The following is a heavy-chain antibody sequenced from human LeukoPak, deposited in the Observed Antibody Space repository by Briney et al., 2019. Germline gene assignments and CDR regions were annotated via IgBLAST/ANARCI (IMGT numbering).Heavy chain of an antibody. CDR2: ISVDGSNT. Sequence: PGGSLRLSCAASGFTFSRYAMSWVRQAPGKGLEWVSAISVDGSNTYYADSVKGQFTISRDNSKNTLYLQMNSLRAEDTAVYYCARTTTIFGYMDVWGKGTTVTVSS. J-gene: IGHJ6*03. CDR3: ARTTTIFGYMDV. D-gene: IGHD3-3*01. CDR1: GFTFSRYA. V-gene: IGHV3-23*01.